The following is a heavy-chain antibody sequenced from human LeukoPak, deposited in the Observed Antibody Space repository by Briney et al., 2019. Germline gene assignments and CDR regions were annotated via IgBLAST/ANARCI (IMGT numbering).Heavy chain of an antibody. D-gene: IGHD3-16*01. CDR1: GFTVSSNY. J-gene: IGHJ4*02. Sequence: GGSLKLSCAASGFTVSSNYMSWVRQAPGKGLEWVSIIYSGGSTYYADSVKGRFTISRDNSKNTLYLQMHSLRAEDTAVYHCARGGNGPFEYWGQGTLVTVSS. CDR2: IYSGGST. CDR3: ARGGNGPFEY. V-gene: IGHV3-53*01.